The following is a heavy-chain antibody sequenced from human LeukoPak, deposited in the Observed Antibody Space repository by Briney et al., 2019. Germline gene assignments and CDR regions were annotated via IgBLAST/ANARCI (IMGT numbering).Heavy chain of an antibody. CDR1: GFIFSSYW. J-gene: IGHJ6*03. CDR3: ARDHAFSYYYYYMDV. CDR2: INQDGSEK. V-gene: IGHV3-7*01. D-gene: IGHD3-3*01. Sequence: GGSLRLSCAASGFIFSSYWMSWVRQAPGKGLEWVANINQDGSEKYYVDSVKGRFTISRDNAKNSLYLQMNSLRAEDTAVYYCARDHAFSYYYYYMDVWGKGTTATVSS.